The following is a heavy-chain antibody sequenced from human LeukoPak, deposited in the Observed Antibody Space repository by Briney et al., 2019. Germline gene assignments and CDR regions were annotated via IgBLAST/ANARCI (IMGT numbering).Heavy chain of an antibody. D-gene: IGHD5-18*01. J-gene: IGHJ2*01. CDR1: GASLSMYY. Sequence: PSETLSLTCTVSGASLSMYYWSWVRQPAGKGLGWIGRIYTSGRGNYSPTLKSRVTMSVDTSKNQFSLKLSSVTAADTAVYYCARDRGYSYGYWYFDLWGRGTLVTVSS. CDR3: ARDRGYSYGYWYFDL. CDR2: IYTSGRG. V-gene: IGHV4-4*07.